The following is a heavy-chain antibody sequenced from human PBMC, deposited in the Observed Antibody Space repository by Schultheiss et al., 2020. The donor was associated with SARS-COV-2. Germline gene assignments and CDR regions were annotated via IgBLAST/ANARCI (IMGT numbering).Heavy chain of an antibody. CDR2: IIPIFGTA. V-gene: IGHV1-69*13. J-gene: IGHJ4*02. CDR1: GGTFSSYA. D-gene: IGHD2-2*01. Sequence: SVKVSCKASGGTFSSYAISWVRQAPGQGLEWMGGIIPIFGTANYAQKFQGRVTITADESTSTAYMELRSLRSDDTAVYYCARDWGLYCSSTSCYYSDYWGQGTLVTVSS. CDR3: ARDWGLYCSSTSCYYSDY.